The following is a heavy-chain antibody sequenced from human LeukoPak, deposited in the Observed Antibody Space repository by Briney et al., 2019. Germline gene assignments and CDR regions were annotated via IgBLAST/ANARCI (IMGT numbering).Heavy chain of an antibody. J-gene: IGHJ5*02. V-gene: IGHV5-51*01. Sequence: GQSLQISCNGSGYSFTSYWIGWVRPMPGKGLEWMGIIYPGDSDTRYSPSFQGQVTISADKSISTAYLQWSSLKASHTAMYYCARTYYYGSGTRYWFDPWGQGTLVTVSS. CDR1: GYSFTSYW. CDR2: IYPGDSDT. CDR3: ARTYYYGSGTRYWFDP. D-gene: IGHD3-10*01.